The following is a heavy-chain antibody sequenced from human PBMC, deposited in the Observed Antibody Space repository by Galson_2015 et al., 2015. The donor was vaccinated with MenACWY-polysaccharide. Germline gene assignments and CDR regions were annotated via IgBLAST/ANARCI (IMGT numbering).Heavy chain of an antibody. J-gene: IGHJ4*02. V-gene: IGHV3-15*01. D-gene: IGHD3-22*01. Sequence: SLRLSCAASGFTFSPAWMSWVRQAPGKGLEWVGRIKSKTDGGTTDYAAPVKGRFTISRDDSKNTLYLQMNSLKTEDTAVYYCTAKYYYDSSGYSDYWGQGTLVTVSS. CDR2: IKSKTDGGTT. CDR1: GFTFSPAW. CDR3: TAKYYYDSSGYSDY.